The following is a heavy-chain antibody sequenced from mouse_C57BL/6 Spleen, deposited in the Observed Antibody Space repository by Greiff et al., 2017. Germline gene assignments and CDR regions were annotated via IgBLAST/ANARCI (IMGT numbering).Heavy chain of an antibody. CDR1: GYTFTSYW. D-gene: IGHD2-1*01. CDR2: IHPSDSDT. Sequence: QVQLQQPGAELVKPGASVKVSCKASGYTFTSYWMHWVKQRPGQGLEWIGRIHPSDSDTNYNQKFKGKATLTVDKSSRTAYMQLSSLTSADSAVYYCAIVAGYGNLPWCDYWGQGTLVTVSA. V-gene: IGHV1-74*01. CDR3: AIVAGYGNLPWCDY. J-gene: IGHJ3*01.